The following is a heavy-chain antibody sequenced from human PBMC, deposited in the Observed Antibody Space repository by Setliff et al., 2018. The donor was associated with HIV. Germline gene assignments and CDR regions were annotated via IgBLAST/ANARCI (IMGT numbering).Heavy chain of an antibody. CDR3: ARQRADAFDI. Sequence: SSETLSLTCTVSGGSISSYYWSWIRQPPGKGLEWIGYIYYSGSTNYNPSLKSQVTISVDTSKNQFSLKLSSVTAADTAVYYCARQRADAFDIWGQGTMVTVSS. J-gene: IGHJ3*02. CDR1: GGSISSYY. V-gene: IGHV4-59*08. CDR2: IYYSGST.